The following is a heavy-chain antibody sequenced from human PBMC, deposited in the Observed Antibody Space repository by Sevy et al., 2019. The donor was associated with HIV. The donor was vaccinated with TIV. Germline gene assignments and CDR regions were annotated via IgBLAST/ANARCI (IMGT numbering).Heavy chain of an antibody. CDR1: GGSISSYY. CDR2: IYYSGST. J-gene: IGHJ4*02. D-gene: IGHD5-18*01. V-gene: IGHV4-59*01. Sequence: SETLSLTCTVSGGSISSYYWSWIRQPPGKGLEWIGYIYYSGSTNYNPSLKSRVTISVDTSKNQFSLKLSSVTAADPAVYYCARVDPLSDTAIDYWGQGTLVTVSS. CDR3: ARVDPLSDTAIDY.